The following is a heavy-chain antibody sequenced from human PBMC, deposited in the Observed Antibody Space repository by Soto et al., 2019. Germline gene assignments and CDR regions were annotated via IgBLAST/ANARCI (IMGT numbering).Heavy chain of an antibody. CDR3: ARRTLGSSIGIGDY. D-gene: IGHD1-1*01. J-gene: IGHJ4*02. CDR2: SYGDDGST. V-gene: IGHV1-18*01. Sequence: QVQLVQSGGEVKKPGASVKVSCKASGYILSSYGISWVRQAPGQGLGWMGCSYGDDGSTASAQNLLGRVTVTTDTSTSTAYMELRDLRSDDTAVYYCARRTLGSSIGIGDYWGQGVLVTVSS. CDR1: GYILSSYG.